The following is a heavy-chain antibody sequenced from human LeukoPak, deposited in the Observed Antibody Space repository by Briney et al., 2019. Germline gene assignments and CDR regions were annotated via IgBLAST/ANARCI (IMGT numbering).Heavy chain of an antibody. D-gene: IGHD3-10*01. CDR1: GGSINSYF. Sequence: SETLSLTCTVSGGSINSYFWSWIRQPPGKALEWIGYIYSSGSTSYNPSLRSRVTISVDTSKSQCSLNLSSVTAADTAVYYCARHAYYHGGTVYHFYLGYFDLWGRGTLVTVSS. J-gene: IGHJ2*01. V-gene: IGHV4-59*01. CDR3: ARHAYYHGGTVYHFYLGYFDL. CDR2: IYSSGST.